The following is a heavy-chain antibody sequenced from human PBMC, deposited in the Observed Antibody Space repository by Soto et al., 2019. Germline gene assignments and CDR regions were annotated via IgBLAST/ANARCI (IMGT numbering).Heavy chain of an antibody. CDR1: GGSISSYY. V-gene: IGHV4-59*01. J-gene: IGHJ4*02. Sequence: SETLSLTCTVSGGSISSYYWSWIRQPPGKGLEWIGYIYYTGSTNYNPSLKSRVTISLDTSKNQFSLKLRFVTAADTAVYYCAREGTRLPSVGLVLTGYTIWGQGTLVTVSS. D-gene: IGHD3-9*01. CDR3: AREGTRLPSVGLVLTGYTI. CDR2: IYYTGST.